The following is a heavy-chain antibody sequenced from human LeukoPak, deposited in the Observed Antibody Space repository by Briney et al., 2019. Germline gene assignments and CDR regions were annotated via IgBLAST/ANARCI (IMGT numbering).Heavy chain of an antibody. V-gene: IGHV4-31*03. CDR3: ARGVPVDSSGYYYLYYYYYGMDV. Sequence: PSETLSLTCTVSGGSISSGGYYWSWIRQPPGKGLEWIGYIYYSGSTYYNPSLKSRVTISVDTSKNQFSLKLSSVTAADTAVYYCARGVPVDSSGYYYLYYYYYGMDVWGQGTTVTVSS. CDR1: GGSISSGGYY. J-gene: IGHJ6*02. D-gene: IGHD3-22*01. CDR2: IYYSGST.